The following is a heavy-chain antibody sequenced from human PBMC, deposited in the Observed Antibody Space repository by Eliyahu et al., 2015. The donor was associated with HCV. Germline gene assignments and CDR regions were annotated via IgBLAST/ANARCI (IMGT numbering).Heavy chain of an antibody. CDR1: GFTFSSYG. CDR3: AKDLAPKITMVRGVVDY. V-gene: IGHV3-30*18. CDR2: ISYDGSNK. Sequence: QVQLVESGGGVVQPGRSLRLSCAASGFTFSSYGMHWVRQAPGKGLEWVAVISYDGSNKYYADSVKGRFTISRDNSKNTLYLQMNSLRAEDTAVYYCAKDLAPKITMVRGVVDYWGQGTLVTVSS. D-gene: IGHD3-10*01. J-gene: IGHJ4*02.